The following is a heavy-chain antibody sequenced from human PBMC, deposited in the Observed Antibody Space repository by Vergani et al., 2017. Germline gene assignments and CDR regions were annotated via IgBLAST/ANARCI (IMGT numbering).Heavy chain of an antibody. J-gene: IGHJ4*02. V-gene: IGHV3-30*02. CDR1: GFTFTNYG. CDR2: TRYDGIVE. CDR3: AREGFDCSSTSCYLDY. Sequence: QVQLVESGGGVVQPGGSLRLSCAASGFTFTNYGMHWVRQAPGKGLEWVAFTRYDGIVEYYGDSVRGRFTISRDNSKNTLYLQMNSLRAEDTAVYYCAREGFDCSSTSCYLDYWGQGTLVTVSS. D-gene: IGHD2-2*01.